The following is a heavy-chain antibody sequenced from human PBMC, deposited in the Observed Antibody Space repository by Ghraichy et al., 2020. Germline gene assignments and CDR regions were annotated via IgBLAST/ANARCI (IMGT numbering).Heavy chain of an antibody. CDR1: GGSISSSSYY. J-gene: IGHJ3*02. D-gene: IGHD6-13*01. CDR2: IYYSGST. Sequence: SETLSLTCTVSGGSISSSSYYWGWIRQPPGKGLEWIGSIYYSGSTYYNPSLKSRVTISVDTSKNQFSLKLSSVTATDTAVYYCAIPLKQQLVMRAFDIWGQGTMVTVSS. V-gene: IGHV4-39*01. CDR3: AIPLKQQLVMRAFDI.